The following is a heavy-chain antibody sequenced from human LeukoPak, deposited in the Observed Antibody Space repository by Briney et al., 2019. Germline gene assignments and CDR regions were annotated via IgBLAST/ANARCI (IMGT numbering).Heavy chain of an antibody. V-gene: IGHV3-7*01. J-gene: IGHJ4*02. CDR1: GFTFSSYW. Sequence: SGGSLRLSCAASGFTFSSYWMSWVRQAPGKGLEWVANIKQDGSEKYYVDSVKGRFTISRDNAKNSLYLQMNSLRAEDTAVYYCARVSGRITMVRGRVDFDYWGQGTLVTVSS. CDR2: IKQDGSEK. CDR3: ARVSGRITMVRGRVDFDY. D-gene: IGHD3-10*01.